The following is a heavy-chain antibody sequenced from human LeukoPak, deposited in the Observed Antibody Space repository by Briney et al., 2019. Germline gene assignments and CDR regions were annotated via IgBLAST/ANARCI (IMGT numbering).Heavy chain of an antibody. V-gene: IGHV4-4*07. Sequence: SETLSLTCTVSGDSISNYYWSWIRQPAGKGLEWIGRIYTSGSTNYNPSLKSRVTMSVDTSKNQFSLKLSSVTAADTAVYYCAREYCSSTSCSFDYWGQGTLVTVSS. J-gene: IGHJ4*02. D-gene: IGHD2-2*01. CDR3: AREYCSSTSCSFDY. CDR2: IYTSGST. CDR1: GDSISNYY.